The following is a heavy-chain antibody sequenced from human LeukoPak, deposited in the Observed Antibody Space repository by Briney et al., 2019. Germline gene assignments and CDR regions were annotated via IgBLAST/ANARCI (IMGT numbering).Heavy chain of an antibody. CDR3: ARKGAAFY. CDR2: IYHSGST. D-gene: IGHD6-25*01. V-gene: IGHV4-4*02. CDR1: GGSISNNNW. J-gene: IGHJ4*02. Sequence: PSETLSLTCAVSGGSISNNNWWSWVRQPPGKGLEWIGYIYHSGSTYYNPSLKSRVTISVDRSKNQFSLKLSSVTAADTAVYYCARKGAAFYWGQGTLVTASS.